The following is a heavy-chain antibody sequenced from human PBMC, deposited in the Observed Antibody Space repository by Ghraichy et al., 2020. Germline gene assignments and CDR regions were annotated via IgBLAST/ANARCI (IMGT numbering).Heavy chain of an antibody. Sequence: SETLSLTCAVYGGSFSGYYWSWIRQPPGKGLEWIGEINHSGSTNYNPSLKSRVTISVDTSKNQFSLKLSSVTAADTAVYYCARGLGQQLVRLNWFDPWGQGTLVTVSS. D-gene: IGHD6-13*01. CDR1: GGSFSGYY. J-gene: IGHJ5*02. CDR3: ARGLGQQLVRLNWFDP. V-gene: IGHV4-34*01. CDR2: INHSGST.